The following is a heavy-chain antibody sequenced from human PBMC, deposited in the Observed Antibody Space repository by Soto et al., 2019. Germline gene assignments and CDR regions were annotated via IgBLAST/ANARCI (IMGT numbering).Heavy chain of an antibody. CDR3: TKERITMIVVVINSDFDY. CDR1: GFTFSNYA. J-gene: IGHJ4*02. V-gene: IGHV3-23*01. D-gene: IGHD3-22*01. CDR2: ISGSGGST. Sequence: PGGSQRLSCAASGFTFSNYAMSWVRQDPGKGLEWVSGISGSGGSTYYADSVKGRFTISRDNSKNTLYLQMNSLRAEDTAVYYCTKERITMIVVVINSDFDYWGQGTLVTVSS.